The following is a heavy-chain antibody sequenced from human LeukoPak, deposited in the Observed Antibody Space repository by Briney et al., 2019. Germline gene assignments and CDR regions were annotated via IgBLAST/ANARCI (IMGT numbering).Heavy chain of an antibody. D-gene: IGHD3-22*01. V-gene: IGHV3-48*03. CDR3: ARDTYYYNSSTFYHYYYGMDV. CDR1: RFYFSTYD. J-gene: IGHJ6*02. CDR2: IDSSASTT. Sequence: PGGSLRLSCTASRFYFSTYDMNWVRQVPGKGLEWVSYIDSSASTTYYAGSVQGRFTISRDNAKNTLYLQLNSLRAEDTAVYYCARDTYYYNSSTFYHYYYGMDVWGQGTTVTVSS.